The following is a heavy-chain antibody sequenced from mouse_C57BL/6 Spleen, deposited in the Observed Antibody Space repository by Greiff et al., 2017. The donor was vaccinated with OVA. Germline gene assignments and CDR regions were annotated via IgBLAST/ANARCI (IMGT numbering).Heavy chain of an antibody. D-gene: IGHD1-1*01. V-gene: IGHV1-55*01. CDR2: IYPGSGST. Sequence: VQLQQSGAELVKPGASVKMSCKASGYTFTSYWITWVKQRPGQGLEWLGDIYPGSGSTNYNEKFKSKATLTVDTSSSTAYMQLSSLTSEDSAVYYCARRFYGIPYYFDFWGQGTTLTVSS. CDR1: GYTFTSYW. CDR3: ARRFYGIPYYFDF. J-gene: IGHJ2*01.